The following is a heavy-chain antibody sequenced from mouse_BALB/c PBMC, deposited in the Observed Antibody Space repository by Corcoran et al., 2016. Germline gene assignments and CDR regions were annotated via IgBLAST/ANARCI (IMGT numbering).Heavy chain of an antibody. CDR3: ARSTELGRGPVPAMDY. CDR2: ISCYNGAT. Sequence: LVKTGASVKISCKASGYSFTGYYMHLVKQSHGKSLEWIGYISCYNGATSSNQQFKGKATFTVDTSSSTAYMQFNSLTSEDSAVYYCARSTELGRGPVPAMDYWGQGTSVTVSS. J-gene: IGHJ4*01. CDR1: GYSFTGYY. D-gene: IGHD4-1*01. V-gene: IGHV1S34*01.